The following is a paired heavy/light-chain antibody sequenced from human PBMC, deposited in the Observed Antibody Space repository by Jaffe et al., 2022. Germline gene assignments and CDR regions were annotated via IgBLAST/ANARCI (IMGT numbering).Heavy chain of an antibody. V-gene: IGHV5-51*03. D-gene: IGHD1-1*01. J-gene: IGHJ4*02. Sequence: EVQLVQSGEEVKKAGESLKISCKVSGYPFNTYGIAWVRQMPGKGLEWMGIVYPGDSDIRYSPSFQGQVIISDDKSLDTAYLQWTSLKASDTAMYYCARHHYNRGLEFWGQGTLVTVSS. CDR2: VYPGDSDI. CDR3: ARHHYNRGLEF. CDR1: GYPFNTYG.
Light chain of an antibody. CDR2: EIS. Sequence: QSALTQPPSASGSPGQSVTISCTGTRNDIGNSDFVSWYQKHPDKAPRLVIYEISERPSGVPDRFSGSKSGNTASLTVSGLQAEDEADYYCSSHAGNKNLVFGTGTKVTVL. CDR3: SSHAGNKNLV. J-gene: IGLJ1*01. CDR1: RNDIGNSDF. V-gene: IGLV2-8*01.